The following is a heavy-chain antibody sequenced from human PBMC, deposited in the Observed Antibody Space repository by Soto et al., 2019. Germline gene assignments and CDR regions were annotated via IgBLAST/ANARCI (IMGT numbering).Heavy chain of an antibody. V-gene: IGHV4-59*01. D-gene: IGHD3-16*01. J-gene: IGHJ6*02. Sequence: VQLQESGPGLVKPSETLSLTCTVSGGSISSYYWTWIRQPPGKGLEWIASFYYTGSADYNPSLKSRITGSVASSRTQFSLRLRSVTAADSAVYYCARALLRGPQEYYFGMDVWGQGATVTVSS. CDR3: ARALLRGPQEYYFGMDV. CDR1: GGSISSYY. CDR2: FYYTGSA.